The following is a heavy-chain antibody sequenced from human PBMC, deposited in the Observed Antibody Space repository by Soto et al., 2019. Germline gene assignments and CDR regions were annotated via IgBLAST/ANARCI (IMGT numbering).Heavy chain of an antibody. CDR2: ISRNSGSI. CDR3: AKSRYSSWYREDWFDP. CDR1: GFSFDEHA. D-gene: IGHD6-13*01. V-gene: IGHV3-9*01. Sequence: GGSLRLSCAASGFSFDEHAMHWVRQAPGKGLEWVSGISRNSGSIGYADSVKGRCTISGDNAKNFLYLQMNGLGAEDTAFYYCAKSRYSSWYREDWFDPWGQGT. J-gene: IGHJ5*02.